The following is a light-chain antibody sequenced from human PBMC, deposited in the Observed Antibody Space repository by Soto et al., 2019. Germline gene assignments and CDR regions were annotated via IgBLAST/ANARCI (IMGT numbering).Light chain of an antibody. Sequence: DIQMTQSPSSLSASVGDRVTITCRASQSISNFFNWYQQKPGKAPKLLIYAASNLQSGVPSRFSGSGSGTDFTLTISSLQPEDFASYYCQQSYSMSYTFGQGTKLEI. CDR2: AAS. CDR1: QSISNF. V-gene: IGKV1-39*01. CDR3: QQSYSMSYT. J-gene: IGKJ2*01.